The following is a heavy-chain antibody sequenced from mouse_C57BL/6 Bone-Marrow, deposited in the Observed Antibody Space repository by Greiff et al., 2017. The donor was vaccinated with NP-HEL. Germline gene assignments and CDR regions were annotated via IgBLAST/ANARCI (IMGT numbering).Heavy chain of an antibody. V-gene: IGHV1-19*01. D-gene: IGHD1-1*01. Sequence: VQLQQSGPVLVKPGASVKMSCKASGYTFTDYYMNWVKQSHGKSLEWIGVINPYNGGTSYNQKFKGKATLTVDKSSSTAYMELNSLTSEDSAVYYCARHYGSKRYYFDYWGQGTTLTVSS. J-gene: IGHJ2*01. CDR2: INPYNGGT. CDR3: ARHYGSKRYYFDY. CDR1: GYTFTDYY.